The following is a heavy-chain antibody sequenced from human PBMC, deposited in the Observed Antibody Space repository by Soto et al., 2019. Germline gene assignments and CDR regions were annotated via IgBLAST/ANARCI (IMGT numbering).Heavy chain of an antibody. CDR1: GYTFTSYG. V-gene: IGHV1-18*04. Sequence: ASVKVSCKASGYTFTSYGISWVRQAPGQGLEWMGWISAYNENTNYAQKLQGRVTMTTDTSTSTAYMELRSLRSDDTAVYYCARDLKGYCSGGSCYPYYYYYGMDVWGQGTTVTVSS. CDR3: ARDLKGYCSGGSCYPYYYYYGMDV. J-gene: IGHJ6*02. D-gene: IGHD2-15*01. CDR2: ISAYNENT.